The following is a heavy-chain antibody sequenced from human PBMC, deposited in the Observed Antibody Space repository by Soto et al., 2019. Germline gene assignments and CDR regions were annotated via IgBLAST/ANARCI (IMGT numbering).Heavy chain of an antibody. CDR2: INPNRGGT. CDR3: ARERFLGWFRSNAFNI. D-gene: IGHD3-3*01. Sequence: APVKVSCKASGYTFPCYYMHWLRQAPGQGLEWMGWINPNRGGTNYVQMFQGWVTMTRDTAISTAYMELRGLRSDDTAVYYCARERFLGWFRSNAFNIWGQGTMVTVSS. J-gene: IGHJ3*02. CDR1: GYTFPCYY. V-gene: IGHV1-2*04.